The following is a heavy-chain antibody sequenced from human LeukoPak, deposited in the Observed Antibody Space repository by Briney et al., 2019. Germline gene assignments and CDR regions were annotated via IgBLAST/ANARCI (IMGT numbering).Heavy chain of an antibody. V-gene: IGHV1-24*01. CDR1: GYTLTELS. D-gene: IGHD3-22*01. Sequence: ASVKVSCKVSGYTLTELSMHWVRQAPGKGLEWMGGFDPEDGETIYAQKFQGRVTMTEDTSTDTAYMELSSLRSEDTAVYYCATEVGPLRSSDSSGYVVWGRGTLVTVSS. CDR2: FDPEDGET. J-gene: IGHJ4*02. CDR3: ATEVGPLRSSDSSGYVV.